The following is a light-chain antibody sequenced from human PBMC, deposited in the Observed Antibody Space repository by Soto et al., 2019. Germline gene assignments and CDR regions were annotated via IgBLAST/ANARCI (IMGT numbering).Light chain of an antibody. CDR3: QQYRNWPPLT. Sequence: EIVMTQSPATLYVSPGETATLSCRASQSVGSAVAWYQHKPGQAPRLLIVGASIRATGVPGRFSGGGSGTEFTLTIATLQSEDFAVYYCQQYRNWPPLTFGGGTTVEI. CDR1: QSVGSA. J-gene: IGKJ4*01. V-gene: IGKV3-15*01. CDR2: GAS.